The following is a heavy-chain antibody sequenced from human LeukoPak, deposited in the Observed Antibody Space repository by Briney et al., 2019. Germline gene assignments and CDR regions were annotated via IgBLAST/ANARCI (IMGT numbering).Heavy chain of an antibody. V-gene: IGHV3-21*01. CDR2: IDSSSRYI. CDR1: GFTFSSYN. J-gene: IGHJ4*02. CDR3: ARVGGHCTSTSCPPPDY. Sequence: GGSLRLSCAACGFTFSSYNMDWVRQAPGKGLEWVSFIDSSSRYIYQADSVKGRFTISRDNAKSSVFLQMNSLRAEDTAVYYCARVGGHCTSTSCPPPDYWGQGTLVTVSS. D-gene: IGHD2-2*01.